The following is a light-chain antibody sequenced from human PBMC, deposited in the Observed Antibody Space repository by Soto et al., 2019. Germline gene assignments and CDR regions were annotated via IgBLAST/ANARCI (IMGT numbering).Light chain of an antibody. CDR2: WAS. Sequence: DIVMTQSPDSLAVSLGERATINCMSSQSVLYSSNNKNYLAWYQQKPGQPPKLLIYWASTRESGVPDRFSGSGSGTDFTLTISSLQAEDVAVYYCQQYYSPWTFGQGTKVELK. V-gene: IGKV4-1*01. CDR1: QSVLYSSNNKNY. J-gene: IGKJ1*01. CDR3: QQYYSPWT.